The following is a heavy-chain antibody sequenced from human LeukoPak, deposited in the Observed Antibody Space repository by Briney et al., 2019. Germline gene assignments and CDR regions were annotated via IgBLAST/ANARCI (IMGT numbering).Heavy chain of an antibody. D-gene: IGHD3-22*01. CDR3: ARDTSGYDSSGYYYPDLYYFDY. CDR1: GFTFSSYS. CDR2: ISSSSSYI. Sequence: GGSLRLSCAASGFTFSSYSMNWVRQAPGKGLERVSSISSSSSYIYYADSVKGRFTISRDNAKNSLYLQMNSLRAEDTAVYYCARDTSGYDSSGYYYPDLYYFDYWGQGTLVTVSS. J-gene: IGHJ4*02. V-gene: IGHV3-21*01.